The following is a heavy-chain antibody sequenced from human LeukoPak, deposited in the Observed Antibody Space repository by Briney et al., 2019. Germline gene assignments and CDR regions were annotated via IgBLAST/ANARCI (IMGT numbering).Heavy chain of an antibody. CDR3: AGGPPSRDIVPKGYWFDP. V-gene: IGHV4-31*03. D-gene: IGHD5-12*01. Sequence: PSETLSLTCTVSGGFVSSGGYYWSWIRQHPGKGLEWIGYIYYKGNTHNNPSLKSRVAISIDTSRNQFSLKLSSVTAADTAVYYCAGGPPSRDIVPKGYWFDPWGQGTQVTVSS. J-gene: IGHJ5*02. CDR1: GGFVSSGGYY. CDR2: IYYKGNT.